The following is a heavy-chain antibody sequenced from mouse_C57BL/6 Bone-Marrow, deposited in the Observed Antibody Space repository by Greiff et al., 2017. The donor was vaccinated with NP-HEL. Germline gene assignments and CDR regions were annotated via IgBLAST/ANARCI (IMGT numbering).Heavy chain of an antibody. J-gene: IGHJ3*01. Sequence: EVQLQQSGPELVKPGASVKISCKASGYTFTDYYMNWVKQSHGKSLEWIGDINPNNGGTSYNQKFKGKATLTVDKSSSTAYMELRSLTSEDSAVYYCARRDIYYDYDGRGFAYWGQGTLVTVSA. D-gene: IGHD2-4*01. CDR2: INPNNGGT. V-gene: IGHV1-26*01. CDR3: ARRDIYYDYDGRGFAY. CDR1: GYTFTDYY.